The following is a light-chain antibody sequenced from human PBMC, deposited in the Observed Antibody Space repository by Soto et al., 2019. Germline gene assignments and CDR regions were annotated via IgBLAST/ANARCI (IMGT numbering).Light chain of an antibody. Sequence: EIVLTQSPATLSLSSGARDTLSRSSSQSVSSNLAWYQQKPGQTPRLIIYGASTRATGVAGRFSGSACGTEFTLTISRLQSEDWPVYYGQQYNKWPWTFGQGTKVDI. V-gene: IGKV3-15*01. CDR1: QSVSSN. CDR2: GAS. J-gene: IGKJ1*01. CDR3: QQYNKWPWT.